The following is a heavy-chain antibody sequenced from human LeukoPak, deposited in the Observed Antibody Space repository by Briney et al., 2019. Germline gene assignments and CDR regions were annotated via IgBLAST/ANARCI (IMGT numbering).Heavy chain of an antibody. Sequence: GASVKVSCKTSGYTLTGYYMYWVRQAPGQGLEWMGWINPDNGDTNYAQKFQGRVAMTRDTSISTVYLEMSDLRSDDTAVYFCARGTVWLRPSTASDFWGQGSLVTVSS. CDR3: ARGTVWLRPSTASDF. V-gene: IGHV1-2*02. CDR1: GYTLTGYY. CDR2: INPDNGDT. J-gene: IGHJ4*02. D-gene: IGHD5-12*01.